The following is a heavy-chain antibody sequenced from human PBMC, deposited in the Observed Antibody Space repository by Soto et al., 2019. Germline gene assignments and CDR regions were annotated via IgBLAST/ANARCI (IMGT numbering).Heavy chain of an antibody. V-gene: IGHV4-31*03. Sequence: SETLSLTCTVSGGSISSGGYYWSWIRQHPGKGLEWIGYIYYSGSTYYNPSLKSRVTISVDTSKNQFSLKLSSVTAADTAVYYCAREDTAMVFDYWGQGTLVTVSS. CDR1: GGSISSGGYY. D-gene: IGHD5-18*01. CDR2: IYYSGST. J-gene: IGHJ4*02. CDR3: AREDTAMVFDY.